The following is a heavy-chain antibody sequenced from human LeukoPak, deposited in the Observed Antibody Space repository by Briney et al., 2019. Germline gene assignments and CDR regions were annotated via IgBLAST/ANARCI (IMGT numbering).Heavy chain of an antibody. J-gene: IGHJ4*02. V-gene: IGHV1-2*02. D-gene: IGHD3-22*01. CDR3: ATTRRVVVREFDY. Sequence: ASVKVSCKASGGTFSSYTISWVRQAPGQGLEWMGGINPNSGGTNYAQKFQGRVTMTRDTSISTAYMELSRLRSDDTAVYYCATTRRVVVREFDYWGQGTLVTVSS. CDR2: INPNSGGT. CDR1: GGTFSSYT.